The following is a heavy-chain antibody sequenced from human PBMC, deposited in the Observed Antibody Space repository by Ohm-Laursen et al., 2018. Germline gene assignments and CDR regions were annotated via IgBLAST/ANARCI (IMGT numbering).Heavy chain of an antibody. CDR1: GYTFSGYH. J-gene: IGHJ4*02. CDR3: ARGSYFSYYFDY. V-gene: IGHV1-2*02. Sequence: ASVKVSCKASGYTFSGYHMHWVRQAPGQGLEWMGWINPNRGGTNHAQKFQGRVTMTTDTSISTAYMELSSLKSDDTAVYYCARGSYFSYYFDYWGQGTLVTVSS. CDR2: INPNRGGT. D-gene: IGHD3-10*01.